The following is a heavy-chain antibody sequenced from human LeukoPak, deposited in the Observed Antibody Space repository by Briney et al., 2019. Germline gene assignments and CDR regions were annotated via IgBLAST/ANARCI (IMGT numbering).Heavy chain of an antibody. D-gene: IGHD3-22*01. CDR2: IYYSGST. CDR3: ARRGDSNGTLPSGFDY. J-gene: IGHJ4*02. V-gene: IGHV4-39*01. Sequence: SETLSLTCTVSGGSISSSSYYWGWIRQPPGKGLEWIGSIYYSGSTYYNPSLKSRVTLSVDTSKNQFSLKLSSVTAADTAVYYCARRGDSNGTLPSGFDYWGQGTLVTVSS. CDR1: GGSISSSSYY.